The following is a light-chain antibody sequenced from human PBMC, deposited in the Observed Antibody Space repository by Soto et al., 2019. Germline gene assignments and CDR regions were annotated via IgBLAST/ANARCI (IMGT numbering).Light chain of an antibody. CDR1: QSVMSNY. Sequence: EVVLTPSPGSLSLSPGERASLSCRASQSVMSNYLSWYQQKPGQPPRLLIYGASSRATGIPDRFSGSGSGTDFTLTISRLEPEDFAVYYCQQFGASLTWTFGQGTKVDIK. V-gene: IGKV3-20*01. CDR3: QQFGASLTWT. CDR2: GAS. J-gene: IGKJ1*01.